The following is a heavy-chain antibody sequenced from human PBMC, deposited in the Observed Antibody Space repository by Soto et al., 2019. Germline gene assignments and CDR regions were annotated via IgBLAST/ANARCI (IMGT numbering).Heavy chain of an antibody. J-gene: IGHJ6*02. CDR3: AKDQVDIVVVPAAIGMWYGMDV. CDR2: ISGSGGST. Sequence: HPGWSLRLSCAASGFTFSSYAMSWVRQAPGKGLEWGSVISGSGGSTDYADSVKGRFTISRDNSKNTLYLQMNSLRAEDTAVYYCAKDQVDIVVVPAAIGMWYGMDVWGQETTVTISS. D-gene: IGHD2-2*02. V-gene: IGHV3-23*01. CDR1: GFTFSSYA.